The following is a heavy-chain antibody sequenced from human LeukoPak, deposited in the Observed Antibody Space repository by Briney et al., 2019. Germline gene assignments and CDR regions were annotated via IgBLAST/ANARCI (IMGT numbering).Heavy chain of an antibody. Sequence: SETLSLTCTVSGGSISSYYWSWIRQPPGEGLEWIGYVYYGGSTNYNPSLKSRVTISVDTSKNQFSLRLNSVTAADTAVYYCARDDGGFDYWGQGTLVTVSS. D-gene: IGHD2-15*01. J-gene: IGHJ4*02. V-gene: IGHV4-59*01. CDR3: ARDDGGFDY. CDR1: GGSISSYY. CDR2: VYYGGST.